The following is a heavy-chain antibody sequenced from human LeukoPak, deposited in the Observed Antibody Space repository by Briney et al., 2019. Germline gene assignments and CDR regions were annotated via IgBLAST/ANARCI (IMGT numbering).Heavy chain of an antibody. CDR1: GFTFSSYA. D-gene: IGHD6-19*01. CDR3: AKEGGPYSSGWGFDY. Sequence: GGSLRLSCAASGFTFSSYAMSWVRQAPGKGLEWVSDINGSGGSTYYADSVKGRFTISRDNSKNTLYLQMNSLGAEDTAVYYCAKEGGPYSSGWGFDYWGQGTLVTVSS. V-gene: IGHV3-23*01. CDR2: INGSGGST. J-gene: IGHJ4*02.